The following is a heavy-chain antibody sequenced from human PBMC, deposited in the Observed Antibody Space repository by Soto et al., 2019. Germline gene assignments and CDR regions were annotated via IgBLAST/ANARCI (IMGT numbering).Heavy chain of an antibody. CDR1: GYTFTTYY. CDR3: ARVGYFDSSNYLAY. Sequence: ASVKVSCKASGYTFTTYYMYWVRQAPGQGLEWMGIINPSGGSTSFAQKFLGRVTMTRDTSTSTVYMELISLSSEDTAVYYCARVGYFDSSNYLAYWGLGTLVTVSS. D-gene: IGHD3-22*01. J-gene: IGHJ4*02. CDR2: INPSGGST. V-gene: IGHV1-46*01.